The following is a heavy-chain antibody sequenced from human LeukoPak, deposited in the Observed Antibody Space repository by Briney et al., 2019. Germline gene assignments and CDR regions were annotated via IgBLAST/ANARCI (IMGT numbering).Heavy chain of an antibody. CDR1: GFIFSSYA. J-gene: IGHJ4*02. D-gene: IGHD6-13*01. V-gene: IGHV3-23*01. CDR3: ARDWYEDY. Sequence: GGSLRLSCAASGFIFSSYAMTWVRQAPGKGLEWVSAISSSVGSTCYADSVKGRFTISRDNSKNTLYLQMNSLRAEDTAVYYCARDWYEDYWGQGTLVTVSS. CDR2: ISSSVGST.